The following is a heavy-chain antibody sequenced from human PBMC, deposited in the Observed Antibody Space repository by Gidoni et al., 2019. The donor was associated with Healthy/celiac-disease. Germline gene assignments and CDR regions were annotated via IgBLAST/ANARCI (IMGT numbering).Heavy chain of an antibody. V-gene: IGHV4-61*02. J-gene: IGHJ4*02. CDR1: GGSISSGSYY. Sequence: QVQLQESGPGLVKPSQTLSLTCTVPGGSISSGSYYWSWIRQPAGKGLAWIGRIYTSGSTNYNPSLKSRVTISVDTSKNQFSLKLSSVTAADTAVYYCARGGYCSGGSCLFDYWGQGTLVTVSS. CDR3: ARGGYCSGGSCLFDY. CDR2: IYTSGST. D-gene: IGHD2-15*01.